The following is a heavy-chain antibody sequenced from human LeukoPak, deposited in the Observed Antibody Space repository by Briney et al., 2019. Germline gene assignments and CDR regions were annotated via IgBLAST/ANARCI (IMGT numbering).Heavy chain of an antibody. CDR1: GLTVRTNS. CDR3: AGAREYCIDSNCYEYFQD. D-gene: IGHD2-2*01. V-gene: IGHV3-53*01. Sequence: PGGSLRLSCAASGLTVRTNSMSWVRQAPGKGLEWVSVIYSPGSTYCEESVNGRFTISRDTSKNTVSLQMNSLRAEDTAVYYCAGAREYCIDSNCYEYFQDWGQGTLVTVSS. J-gene: IGHJ1*01. CDR2: IYSPGST.